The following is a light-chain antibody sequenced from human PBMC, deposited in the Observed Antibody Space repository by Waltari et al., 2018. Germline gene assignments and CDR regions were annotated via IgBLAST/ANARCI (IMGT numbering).Light chain of an antibody. J-gene: IGLJ3*02. Sequence: NFMLTQPLSVSESPGKTVTISCTRSSGSIATNYVQWYQQRPGSSPTAVIYEDNQRPSVVPDRFSGSIDSSSNSSSLTISGLKTEDEADYDCQSYDNRNHWVFGGGTKLTVL. CDR1: SGSIATNY. CDR2: EDN. V-gene: IGLV6-57*01. CDR3: QSYDNRNHWV.